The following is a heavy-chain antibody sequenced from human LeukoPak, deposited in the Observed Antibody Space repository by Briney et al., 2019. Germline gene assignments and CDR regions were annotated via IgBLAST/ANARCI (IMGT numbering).Heavy chain of an antibody. CDR3: ARFGGLRYFDWFDSDAFDI. V-gene: IGHV3-48*03. CDR2: ISSSGSTI. J-gene: IGHJ3*02. Sequence: GGSLRLSCAASGFTFSSYEMNWVRQAPGKGLEWVSYISSSGSTIYYADSVKGRFTISRDNAKNSLYLQMNSLRAEDTAVYYCARFGGLRYFDWFDSDAFDIWGQGTMVTVSS. D-gene: IGHD3-9*01. CDR1: GFTFSSYE.